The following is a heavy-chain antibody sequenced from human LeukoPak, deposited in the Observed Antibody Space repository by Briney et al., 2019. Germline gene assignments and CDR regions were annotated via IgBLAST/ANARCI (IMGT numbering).Heavy chain of an antibody. Sequence: GASVKVSCKPSGYTFTGYYLHWVRHAPGQGPEWMGWINPNTGATMYSQKFQGRVTITRDTSVSTGYMELRSLTSDDSAVYYCARDRVGSGWPRPYYFEIWGQGTLVTVSS. J-gene: IGHJ4*02. V-gene: IGHV1-2*02. CDR2: INPNTGAT. CDR3: ARDRVGSGWPRPYYFEI. CDR1: GYTFTGYY. D-gene: IGHD6-19*01.